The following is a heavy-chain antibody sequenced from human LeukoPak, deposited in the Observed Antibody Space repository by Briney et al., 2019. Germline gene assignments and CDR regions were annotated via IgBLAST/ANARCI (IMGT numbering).Heavy chain of an antibody. CDR1: GFTFSSYS. J-gene: IGHJ3*02. CDR2: ISSSSSTI. Sequence: TGGSLRLSCAASGFTFSSYSMYWVRQAPGKGLEWVSYISSSSSTIYYADSVKGRFTISRDNAKNSLYLQMNSLRAEDTAVYYCAREGDYGDYVDAFDIWGQGTMVTVSS. CDR3: AREGDYGDYVDAFDI. V-gene: IGHV3-48*01. D-gene: IGHD4-17*01.